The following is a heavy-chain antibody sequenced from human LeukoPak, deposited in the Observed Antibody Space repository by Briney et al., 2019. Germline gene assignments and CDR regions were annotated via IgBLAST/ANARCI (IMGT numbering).Heavy chain of an antibody. CDR2: ISYDGSNK. V-gene: IGHV3-30*14. CDR3: AKGRGWEASYYYYYMDV. J-gene: IGHJ6*03. CDR1: GFTFRSYA. D-gene: IGHD1-26*01. Sequence: PGGSLRLSCAASGFTFRSYAMHWVRQAPGKGLEWVAVISYDGSNKYYADSVKGRFTISRDNSKNTLYLQMNSLRAEDTAVYYCAKGRGWEASYYYYYMDVWGKGTTVTISS.